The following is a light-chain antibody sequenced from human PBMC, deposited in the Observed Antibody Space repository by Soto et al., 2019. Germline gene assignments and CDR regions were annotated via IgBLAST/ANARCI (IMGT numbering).Light chain of an antibody. J-gene: IGKJ1*01. CDR2: DAS. CDR3: QQYYNWRPR. CDR1: QSVSSY. Sequence: EIVLTQSPATLFLSPGERATLSCRASQSVSSYLAWYQQKPGQAPRLLIYDASNRATGIPARFSGSGSGTDFTLTISRLQSEDFAVYYCQQYYNWRPRFGQGTKVDNK. V-gene: IGKV3-11*01.